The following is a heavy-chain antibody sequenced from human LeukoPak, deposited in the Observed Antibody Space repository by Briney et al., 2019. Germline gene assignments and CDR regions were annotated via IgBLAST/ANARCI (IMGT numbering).Heavy chain of an antibody. V-gene: IGHV3-15*01. J-gene: IGHJ4*02. CDR3: TTGRYDILTGYFFDY. CDR1: GFTFNNAW. D-gene: IGHD3-9*01. Sequence: GGSLRLSCAASGFTFNNAWMSWVRQAPGKGLEWVGRIKSRTDGGTTDYAAPVKGRFTISRDDSKHTLYLQMNSLKTEDTAVYYWTTGRYDILTGYFFDYWGQGTLVTVSS. CDR2: IKSRTDGGTT.